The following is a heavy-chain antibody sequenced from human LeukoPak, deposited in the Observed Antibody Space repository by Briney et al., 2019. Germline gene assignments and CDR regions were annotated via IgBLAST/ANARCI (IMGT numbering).Heavy chain of an antibody. D-gene: IGHD1-1*01. CDR3: ARRAVKVRGGKVDY. V-gene: IGHV4-34*01. Sequence: SETLSLTCAVYGGSFSGYYWSWIRQPPGKGLEWIGEINHSGSTNYNPSLKRRVTISVDTSKNQFSLKLSSVTAADTAVYYCARRAVKVRGGKVDYWGQGTLVTVSS. CDR1: GGSFSGYY. CDR2: INHSGST. J-gene: IGHJ4*02.